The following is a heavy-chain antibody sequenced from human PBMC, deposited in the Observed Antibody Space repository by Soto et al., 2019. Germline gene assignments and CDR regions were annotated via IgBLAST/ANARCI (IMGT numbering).Heavy chain of an antibody. CDR1: SGSISSYTPS. CDR3: SRGSDRSGYYEGFDD. D-gene: IGHD3-22*01. CDR2: IYLDGTT. V-gene: IGHV4-30-2*01. Sequence: QLQLQESGPGLVKPSQTLSLTCGVSSGSISSYTPSWNWIRQPPGKGLEWIGHIYLDGTTNYSPSVKSRVTISIDRSKNQFSQKLISVTAADTAVYYWSRGSDRSGYYEGFDDWGQGTLVTVSS. J-gene: IGHJ5*02.